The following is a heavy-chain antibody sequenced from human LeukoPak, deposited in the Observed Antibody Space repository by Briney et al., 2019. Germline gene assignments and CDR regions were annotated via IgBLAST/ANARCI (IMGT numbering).Heavy chain of an antibody. CDR3: AKNVDQLLLGSLYYYYYMDV. J-gene: IGHJ6*03. Sequence: PGGSLRLSCAASGFIFSNYAMSWVRQAPGKGLEWVSSISGSGGSTHYADSVKGRVTISRDNSKNTLYLQMNSLRAEDTALYYCAKNVDQLLLGSLYYYYYMDVWGKGTTVTVSS. CDR1: GFIFSNYA. D-gene: IGHD2-2*01. CDR2: ISGSGGST. V-gene: IGHV3-23*01.